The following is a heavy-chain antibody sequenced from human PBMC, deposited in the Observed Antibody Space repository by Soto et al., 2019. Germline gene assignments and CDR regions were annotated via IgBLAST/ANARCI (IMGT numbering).Heavy chain of an antibody. D-gene: IGHD5-18*01. CDR1: GASISSGGYY. CDR3: ARAPFRSNTYGYGGAFDY. CDR2: IYYSGST. J-gene: IGHJ4*02. Sequence: PSETLSLTCTVSGASISSGGYYWSWIRQHPGKGLEWIGYIYYSGSTYYNPSLKSRLTISVDTSQNNFSLKLSSVTAADTALYYCARAPFRSNTYGYGGAFDYWGQGTLVTVSS. V-gene: IGHV4-31*03.